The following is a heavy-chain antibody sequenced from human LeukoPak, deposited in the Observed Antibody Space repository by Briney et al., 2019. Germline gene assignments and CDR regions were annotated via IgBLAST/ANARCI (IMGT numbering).Heavy chain of an antibody. V-gene: IGHV4-59*08. CDR1: GGSIGSDY. CDR2: IYYTGGT. D-gene: IGHD6-19*01. J-gene: IGHJ4*02. CDR3: AKYGNSGWVIDN. Sequence: SETLSITCTVSGGSIGSDYWTWIRQPPGKGLEYIGYIYYTGGTNYNPSLKSRVTISVDTSKNQFSLKLSSVTAADTAVYFCAKYGNSGWVIDNWGQGTLVTVSS.